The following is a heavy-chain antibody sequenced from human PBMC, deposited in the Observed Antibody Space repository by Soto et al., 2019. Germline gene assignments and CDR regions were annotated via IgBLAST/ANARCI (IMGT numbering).Heavy chain of an antibody. D-gene: IGHD3-10*01. Sequence: ASVKVSCKASGYTLTSYAMHWVRQAPGQRLEWMGWINAGNGNTKYSQKFQGRVTITRDTSASTAYMELSSLRSEDTAVYYCARVVSMVRGVMAGWFDPWGQGTLVTVSS. CDR3: ARVVSMVRGVMAGWFDP. J-gene: IGHJ5*02. CDR2: INAGNGNT. CDR1: GYTLTSYA. V-gene: IGHV1-3*01.